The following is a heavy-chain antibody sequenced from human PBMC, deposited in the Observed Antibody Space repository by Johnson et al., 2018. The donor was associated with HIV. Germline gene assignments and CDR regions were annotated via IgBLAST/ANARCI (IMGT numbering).Heavy chain of an antibody. V-gene: IGHV3-15*01. D-gene: IGHD4/OR15-4a*01. J-gene: IGHJ3*02. CDR1: GFTFSSYA. CDR2: IKSETDGGTT. CDR3: AKSPGKDHGGNSGGFDI. Sequence: VQLVESGGGVVQPGRSLRLSCAASGFTFSSYAMHWVRQRQAPGKGLEWVGRIKSETDGGTTDYAAPVKGRFTISRDDSKNTLYLQMNSLRVEDTAVYYCAKSPGKDHGGNSGGFDIWGQGTMVTVSS.